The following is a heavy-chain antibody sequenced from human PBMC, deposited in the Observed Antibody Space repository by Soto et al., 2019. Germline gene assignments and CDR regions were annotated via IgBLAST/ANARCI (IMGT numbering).Heavy chain of an antibody. J-gene: IGHJ3*02. Sequence: SVKVSCKASGYTFTSYGISWVRQAPGQGLEWMGWISAYNGNTNYAQKLQGRVTMTTDTSTSTAYMELRSLRSDDTAVYYCARVEATASGVGAFDIWGQGTMVTVSS. CDR1: GYTFTSYG. CDR2: ISAYNGNT. V-gene: IGHV1-18*01. D-gene: IGHD6-25*01. CDR3: ARVEATASGVGAFDI.